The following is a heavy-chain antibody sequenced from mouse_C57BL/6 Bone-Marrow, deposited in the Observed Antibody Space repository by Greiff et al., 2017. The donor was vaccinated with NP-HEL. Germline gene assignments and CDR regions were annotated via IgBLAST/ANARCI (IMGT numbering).Heavy chain of an antibody. V-gene: IGHV5-15*01. CDR3: ARLGRLRWYFDV. CDR2: ISNLAYSI. J-gene: IGHJ1*03. CDR1: GFTFSDYG. Sequence: EVQGVESGGGLVQPGGSLKLSCAASGFTFSDYGMAWVRQAPRKGPEWVAFISNLAYSIYYADTVTGRFTISRENAKNTLYLEMSSLRSEDTAMYYCARLGRLRWYFDVWGTGTTVTVSS. D-gene: IGHD2-4*01.